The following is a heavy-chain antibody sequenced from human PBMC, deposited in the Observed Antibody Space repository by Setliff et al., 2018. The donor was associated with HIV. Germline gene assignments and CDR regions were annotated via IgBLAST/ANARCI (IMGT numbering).Heavy chain of an antibody. V-gene: IGHV4-31*03. CDR3: ARLEKLDDISSFDY. D-gene: IGHD3-3*02. J-gene: IGHJ4*02. Sequence: SETLSLTCTVSGVSISSGGYYWNWIRQHPGKGLEWIGYISSRGSTYYNPSLKSRITMSVDTSQNQVSLKLSSVTAADTAVYFCARLEKLDDISSFDYWGQGTLVTVS. CDR2: ISSRGST. CDR1: GVSISSGGYY.